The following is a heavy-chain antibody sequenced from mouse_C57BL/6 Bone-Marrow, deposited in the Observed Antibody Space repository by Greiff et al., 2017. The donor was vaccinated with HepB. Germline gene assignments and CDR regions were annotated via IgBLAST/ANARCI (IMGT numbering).Heavy chain of an antibody. CDR3: ASRSTMIIDYAMDY. J-gene: IGHJ4*01. CDR1: GFSLTSYG. D-gene: IGHD2-4*01. V-gene: IGHV2-2*01. Sequence: VQLQQSGPGLVQPSQSLSITCTVSGFSLTSYGVHWVRQSPGKGLEWLGVIWSGGSTDYNAAFISRLSISKDNSKSQVFFKMNSLQADDTAIYYCASRSTMIIDYAMDYWGQGTSVTVSS. CDR2: IWSGGST.